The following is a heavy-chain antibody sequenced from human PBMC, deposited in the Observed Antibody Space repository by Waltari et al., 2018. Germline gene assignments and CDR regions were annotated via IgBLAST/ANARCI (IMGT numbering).Heavy chain of an antibody. Sequence: QLVESGGGVVQPGRSLRLSCAASGFTFSNYGMHWVRQAPGKGLEWVAVIRYDGSNQYYADSVKGRFTISRDNSTNTLSLRMNSLRAEDTAVYYCAKDGVAVTGTGDYYYYYYMDVWGKGTTVTVSS. D-gene: IGHD6-19*01. J-gene: IGHJ6*03. V-gene: IGHV3-30*18. CDR3: AKDGVAVTGTGDYYYYYYMDV. CDR2: IRYDGSNQ. CDR1: GFTFSNYG.